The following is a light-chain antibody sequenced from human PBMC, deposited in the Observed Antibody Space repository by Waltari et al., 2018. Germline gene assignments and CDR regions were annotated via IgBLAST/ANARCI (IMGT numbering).Light chain of an antibody. V-gene: IGLV2-23*01. Sequence: QSALTQPASVSGSPGQSLTIPCTGTSSAVGSYNLVSWYQQHQGKAPKLMIYEGSKRPSGVSNRFSGSKSGNTASLTISGLQAEDEADYYCCSYAPWVFGGGTKLTVL. J-gene: IGLJ3*02. CDR3: CSYAPWV. CDR1: SSAVGSYNL. CDR2: EGS.